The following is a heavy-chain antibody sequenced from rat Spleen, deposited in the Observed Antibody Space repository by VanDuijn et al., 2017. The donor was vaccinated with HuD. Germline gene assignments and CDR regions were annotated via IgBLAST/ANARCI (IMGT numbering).Heavy chain of an antibody. J-gene: IGHJ3*01. V-gene: IGHV5-29*01. CDR3: TTEGAAISTDNWFAY. Sequence: EVQLVESDGGLVQPGRSLKLSCVVSRSSDYDMTWVRQAPTKGLEWVATISYDGSNTHYRDSVKGRFTISRENAKSTLFLQMDSLRSEDTATYYCTTEGAAISTDNWFAYWGQGTLVTVSS. D-gene: IGHD1-2*01. CDR1: RSSDYD. CDR2: ISYDGSNT.